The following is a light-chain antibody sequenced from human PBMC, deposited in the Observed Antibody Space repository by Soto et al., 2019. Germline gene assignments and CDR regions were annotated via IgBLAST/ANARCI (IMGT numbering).Light chain of an antibody. CDR2: GAS. J-gene: IGKJ1*01. CDR1: QSVSSSH. Sequence: EIVLTQSPGTLSLSPGERGTLSCRASQSVSSSHLAWYQQKVGQAPRLLIYGASSRASGIPARFSGSVSGTDFTLTLSRVEPEDFAVYYCQQYGGSPQTFGQGTRVEMK. CDR3: QQYGGSPQT. V-gene: IGKV3-20*01.